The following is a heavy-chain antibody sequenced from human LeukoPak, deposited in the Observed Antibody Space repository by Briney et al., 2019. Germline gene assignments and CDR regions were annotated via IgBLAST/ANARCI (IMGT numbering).Heavy chain of an antibody. CDR3: ARGPNLLMVYAIQVAWFDP. J-gene: IGHJ5*02. CDR1: GYTFTGYY. D-gene: IGHD2-8*01. CDR2: INPNSGGT. Sequence: ASVKVSCKASGYTFTGYYMHWVRQAPGQGLEWMGWINPNSGGTNYAQKFQGRVTMTRDTSISTAYMELSRLRSDDTAVYYCARGPNLLMVYAIQVAWFDPWGQGTLVTVSP. V-gene: IGHV1-2*02.